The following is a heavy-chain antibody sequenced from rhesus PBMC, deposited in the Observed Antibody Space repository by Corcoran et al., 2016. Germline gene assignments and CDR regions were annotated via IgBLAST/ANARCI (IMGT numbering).Heavy chain of an antibody. V-gene: IGHV3-14*01. D-gene: IGHD3-28*01. J-gene: IGHJ3*01. CDR2: INSVGRST. CDR3: ATLSGYYYDSGYSDLTNDAFDF. Sequence: EVQLVESGGGLAKPGGSLRLSCAASGFPFSSYWMHWVRQAPGKGLEWISAINSVGRSTYYSAYLKGRFNSARENVKNTLYLQMDGLRVEDTAVYYCATLSGYYYDSGYSDLTNDAFDFWVQGLRVTVSS. CDR1: GFPFSSYW.